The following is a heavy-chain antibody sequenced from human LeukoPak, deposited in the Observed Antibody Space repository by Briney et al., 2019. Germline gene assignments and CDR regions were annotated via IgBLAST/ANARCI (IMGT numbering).Heavy chain of an antibody. CDR2: IYTSRST. D-gene: IGHD4-23*01. J-gene: IGHJ3*02. CDR3: AREGYGGNSAWDAFDI. CDR1: GGSISSGRYY. V-gene: IGHV4-61*02. Sequence: SETLSLTCTVSGGSISSGRYYWSWIRQPAGKGLEWIGRIYTSRSTNSNPSLKSRVTISVDTSRNQFSLRLSSVTAADTAVYYCAREGYGGNSAWDAFDIWGQGTMVTVSS.